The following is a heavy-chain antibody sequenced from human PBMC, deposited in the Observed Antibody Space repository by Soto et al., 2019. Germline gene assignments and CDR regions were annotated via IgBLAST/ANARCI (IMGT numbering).Heavy chain of an antibody. J-gene: IGHJ6*02. V-gene: IGHV1-69*01. CDR1: GGTFSSYA. CDR2: IIPISDTT. D-gene: IGHD2-2*01. CDR3: ARSQGSSTSLEIYYYYYYGMDA. Sequence: QVQLVQSGAEVKKPGSSVKVSCKASGGTFSSYAISWVRQAPGQGLEWMGGIIPISDTTNYAQKFQGRVTITADESTSTAYMELSSLKSEDTAVYYCARSQGSSTSLEIYYYYYYGMDAWGHGTPVTVSS.